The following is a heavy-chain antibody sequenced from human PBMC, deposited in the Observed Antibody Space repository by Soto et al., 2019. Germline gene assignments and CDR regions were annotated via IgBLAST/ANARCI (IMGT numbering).Heavy chain of an antibody. Sequence: QVQLQESGPGLVKPSQTLSLTCTVSNGSVSSGRHYWTWIRQRPGKGLEWIAYIYNSWSTYYNPSLQSRLSMSVDSSKNQFSLNLRSVTAADTAVYYCAGMSMVLSSWGQGTLVTVSS. J-gene: IGHJ5*02. CDR2: IYNSWST. V-gene: IGHV4-31*03. CDR3: AGMSMVLSS. CDR1: NGSVSSGRHY. D-gene: IGHD3-10*01.